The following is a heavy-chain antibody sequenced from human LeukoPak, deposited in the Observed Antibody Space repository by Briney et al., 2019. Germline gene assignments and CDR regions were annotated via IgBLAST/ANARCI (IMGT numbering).Heavy chain of an antibody. V-gene: IGHV4-59*08. CDR1: GGSISSYY. CDR2: IYYSGSI. D-gene: IGHD3-10*01. CDR3: ARHLSGYGAFDY. J-gene: IGHJ4*02. Sequence: SETQSLTCSVSGGSISSYYWSRIRQPPGKGLEWIGYIYYSGSINYNPSLKSRVTISLDASKNQFSLKLSSVTAADTAFYYCARHLSGYGAFDYWGQGTLVTVSS.